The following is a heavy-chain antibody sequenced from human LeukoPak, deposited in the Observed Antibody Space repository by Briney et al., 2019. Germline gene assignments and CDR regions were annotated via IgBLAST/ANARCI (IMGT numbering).Heavy chain of an antibody. D-gene: IGHD1-20*01. V-gene: IGHV4-38-2*02. CDR1: GGSISSYY. J-gene: IGHJ5*02. CDR3: ARERGDNWNVGP. Sequence: SETLSLTCTVSGGSISSYYWGWIRQPPGKGLEWIGTIYHSGSTYYNPSLKSRVTISVDTSKNQFSLKLSSVTAADTAVYYCARERGDNWNVGPWGQGTLVTVSS. CDR2: IYHSGST.